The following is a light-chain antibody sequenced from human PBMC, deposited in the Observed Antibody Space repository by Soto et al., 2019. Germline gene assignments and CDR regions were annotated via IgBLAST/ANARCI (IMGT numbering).Light chain of an antibody. Sequence: QSALTQPASVSGSPGQSITISCTGTSSDIGSYDLVSWYQRHPGTAPNLIIYEVTKRPSGVSTRFSGSKSGNTASLTISGLQAVDEADYYCCSFADFTYVFGTGTKVTVL. CDR2: EVT. J-gene: IGLJ1*01. CDR1: SSDIGSYDL. V-gene: IGLV2-23*02. CDR3: CSFADFTYV.